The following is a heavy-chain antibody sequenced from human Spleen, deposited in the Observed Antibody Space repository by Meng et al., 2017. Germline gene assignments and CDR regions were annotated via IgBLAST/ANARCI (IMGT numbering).Heavy chain of an antibody. V-gene: IGHV3-23*01. J-gene: IGHJ4*02. Sequence: GESLKISCAASGFSFSSYAMSWVRHAPGKGLEWVSALSGGGFTTYYADSVKGRFTISRDNSKNTLYLRMNSLRAEDAAVYYCARQVGPDYWGQGTVVTVSS. CDR1: GFSFSSYA. CDR2: LSGGGFTT. D-gene: IGHD2-2*01. CDR3: ARQVGPDY.